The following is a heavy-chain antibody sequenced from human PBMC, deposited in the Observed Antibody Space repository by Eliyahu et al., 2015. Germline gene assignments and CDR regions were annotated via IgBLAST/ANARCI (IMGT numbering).Heavy chain of an antibody. CDR1: GFTFDHSA. D-gene: IGHD3-10*01. CDR3: AKGQVRGASRMDV. J-gene: IGHJ6*02. CDR2: ISWSGGSI. Sequence: EVQLVESGGGLVQPGGSLRLXCAAXGFTFDHSAMHWVRXAPGKGLXWVSGISWSGGSIGYVDSVKGRFTISRDNAKNSLYLQMNSLRVEDTALYYCAKGQVRGASRMDVWGQGTTVTVSS. V-gene: IGHV3-9*01.